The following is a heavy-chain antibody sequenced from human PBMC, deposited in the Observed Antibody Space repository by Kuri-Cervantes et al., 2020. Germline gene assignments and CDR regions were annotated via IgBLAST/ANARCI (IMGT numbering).Heavy chain of an antibody. J-gene: IGHJ4*02. Sequence: GESLKISCAASGFTFSSYSMNWVRQAPGKGLEWVSSISSSSSYIYYADSVKGRFTISRDNAKNSLYLQMNSLRAEDTAVYYCATKGDYGEGYFDYWGQGTLVTVSS. CDR1: GFTFSSYS. CDR2: ISSSSSYI. V-gene: IGHV3-21*01. CDR3: ATKGDYGEGYFDY. D-gene: IGHD4-17*01.